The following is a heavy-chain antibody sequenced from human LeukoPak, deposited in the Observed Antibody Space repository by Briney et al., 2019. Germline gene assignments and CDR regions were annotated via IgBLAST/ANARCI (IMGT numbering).Heavy chain of an antibody. Sequence: SETLSLTCTVSGYSISSGYYWGWIRQSPGKGLEWIGSIYHSGSTYYNPSLKSRVIISVDTSKNQFSLKLSSVTAADTAVYYCARQEIGLRSFDPWGQGTLVTVSS. D-gene: IGHD3/OR15-3a*01. CDR2: IYHSGST. J-gene: IGHJ5*02. CDR1: GYSISSGYY. V-gene: IGHV4-38-2*02. CDR3: ARQEIGLRSFDP.